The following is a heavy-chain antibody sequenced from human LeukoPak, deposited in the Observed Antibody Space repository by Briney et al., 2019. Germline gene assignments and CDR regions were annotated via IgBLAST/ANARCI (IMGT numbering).Heavy chain of an antibody. CDR2: IKQDGSEI. J-gene: IGHJ4*02. CDR3: ARVATLIAVAGTSLGY. D-gene: IGHD6-19*01. CDR1: GFTFSSYW. Sequence: GGSLRLSCAASGFTFSSYWMSWVRQAPGKGLEWVANIKQDGSEIYYVDSVKGRFTISRDNAKNSLYLQMNSLRAEDTAVYYCARVATLIAVAGTSLGYWGQGTLVTVSS. V-gene: IGHV3-7*01.